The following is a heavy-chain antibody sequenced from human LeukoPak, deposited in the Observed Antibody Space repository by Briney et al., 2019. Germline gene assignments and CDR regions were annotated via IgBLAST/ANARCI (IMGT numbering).Heavy chain of an antibody. D-gene: IGHD6-19*01. Sequence: SETLSLTCTVSGGSISSSSYYWGWIPQPPGSGLEWIGSISYRGSTYHNPSLKSRVTISVDTSKNHFSLELSSVTAADTGVYYCARHAYSSGCLDYWGQGTLVTVSS. CDR1: GGSISSSSYY. CDR2: ISYRGST. V-gene: IGHV4-39*01. J-gene: IGHJ4*02. CDR3: ARHAYSSGCLDY.